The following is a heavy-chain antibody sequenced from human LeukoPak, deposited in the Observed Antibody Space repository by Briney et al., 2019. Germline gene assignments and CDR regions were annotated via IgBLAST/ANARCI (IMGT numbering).Heavy chain of an antibody. Sequence: SETLSLTCAVYGGSFSGYYWSWIRQPPGKGLEWIGEINHSGSTNYNPSLKSRVTISVDTSKNQFSLKLSSVTAADTAVYYCARGLSVCFGEPPLDYWGQGTLVTVSS. CDR1: GGSFSGYY. CDR3: ARGLSVCFGEPPLDY. CDR2: INHSGST. V-gene: IGHV4-34*01. J-gene: IGHJ4*02. D-gene: IGHD3-10*01.